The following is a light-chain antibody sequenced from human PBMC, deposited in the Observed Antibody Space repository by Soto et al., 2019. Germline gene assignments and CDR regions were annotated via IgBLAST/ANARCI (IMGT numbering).Light chain of an antibody. Sequence: QSALTQPASVSGSPGQSITISCTGTNSDVGSYDLVSWYQQHPGKDPKLMIYEGNKRPSGVSHRFSGSKSGNTASLTISGLQADDEADYYCCSHAGNSIVVFGGGTKVTVL. V-gene: IGLV2-23*01. J-gene: IGLJ2*01. CDR3: CSHAGNSIVV. CDR1: NSDVGSYDL. CDR2: EGN.